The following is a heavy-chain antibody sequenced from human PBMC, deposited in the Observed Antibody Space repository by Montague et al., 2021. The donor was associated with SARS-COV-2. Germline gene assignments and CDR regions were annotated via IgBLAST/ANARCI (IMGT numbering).Heavy chain of an antibody. J-gene: IGHJ5*01. D-gene: IGHD2-21*01. CDR2: IFYNGST. V-gene: IGHV4-59*01. Sequence: SETLSLTCTVSFGSISTYYWSWIRQPPGKGLEWIGFIFYNGSTKYNPSLKRRVSISLDTSKNQFSLKLSSVTAADTAVYYCARQDAWAYCGDECYRGWFDFRGQGTLVTVSS. CDR1: FGSISTYY. CDR3: ARQDAWAYCGDECYRGWFDF.